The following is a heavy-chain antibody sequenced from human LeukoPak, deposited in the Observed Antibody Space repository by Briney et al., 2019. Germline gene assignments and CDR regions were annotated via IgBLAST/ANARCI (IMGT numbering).Heavy chain of an antibody. J-gene: IGHJ4*02. CDR1: GFTFSSYG. V-gene: IGHV3-33*01. CDR2: IWYDGSNK. D-gene: IGHD5-12*01. CDR3: ARGVGIYSFFDY. Sequence: PGGSLRLSCAASGFTFSSYGMHWVRQAPGKGLEWVAVIWYDGSNKYYADSVKGRFTISRDNSKNTLYLQMNSLRAEDTAVYYCARGVGIYSFFDYWGQGTLVTVSS.